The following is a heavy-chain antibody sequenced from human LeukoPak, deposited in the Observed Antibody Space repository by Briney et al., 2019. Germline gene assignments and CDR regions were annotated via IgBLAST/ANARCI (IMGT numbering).Heavy chain of an antibody. CDR2: ISSSSSTI. Sequence: GGSLRLSCAASGFTFSSYSMNWVRQAPGKGLEWVSYISSSSSTIYYADSVKGRFTISRDNAKNSLYLQMNSLRAEDTAVYYCAREDRGMVAPPAIYYYYYMDVWGKGTTVTVSS. J-gene: IGHJ6*03. CDR3: AREDRGMVAPPAIYYYYYMDV. D-gene: IGHD1-26*01. CDR1: GFTFSSYS. V-gene: IGHV3-48*01.